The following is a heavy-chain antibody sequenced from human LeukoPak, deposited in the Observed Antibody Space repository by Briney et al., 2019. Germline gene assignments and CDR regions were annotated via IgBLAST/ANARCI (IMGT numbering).Heavy chain of an antibody. J-gene: IGHJ4*02. CDR1: GFTFSRYW. CDR3: AKDNVAAAGRYFDY. Sequence: GGSLRLSCAASGFTFSRYWMHWVRQAPGKGLVWVSRINSDGSSTSYADSVKGRFTISRDNSKNTLYLQMHSLRAEDTAVYYCAKDNVAAAGRYFDYWGQGTLVTVSS. D-gene: IGHD6-13*01. V-gene: IGHV3-74*01. CDR2: INSDGSST.